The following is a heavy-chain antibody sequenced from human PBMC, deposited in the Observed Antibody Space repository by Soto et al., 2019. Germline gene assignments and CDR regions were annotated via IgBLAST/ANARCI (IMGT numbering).Heavy chain of an antibody. V-gene: IGHV4-59*11. J-gene: IGHJ4*02. D-gene: IGHD6-19*01. CDR3: ARAVQGSLDF. CDR2: VYNNGANT. CDR1: GGSISGHY. Sequence: SETLSLTCSVSGGSISGHYWSWIRQPPGKGLEWIGYVYNNGANTDYKPSIRSRVTISADTSKNHFSLKLTSVTAADTAVYYCARAVQGSLDFWGRGTLVTVSS.